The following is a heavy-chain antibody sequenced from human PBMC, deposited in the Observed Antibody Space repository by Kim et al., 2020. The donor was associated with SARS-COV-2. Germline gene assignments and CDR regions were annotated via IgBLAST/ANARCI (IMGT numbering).Heavy chain of an antibody. CDR3: ARGYKSTVGY. V-gene: IGHV3-21*01. CDR2: ISSRSGYI. CDR1: GFTFGTYS. Sequence: GGSLRLSCAASGFTFGTYSMNWVRQAPGKGLEWVSSISSRSGYIYYADSVKGRFTISGDSAKNSLYLQMNSLRAEDTAVYYCARGYKSTVGYWGQGTLVTVSS. J-gene: IGHJ4*02. D-gene: IGHD1-20*01.